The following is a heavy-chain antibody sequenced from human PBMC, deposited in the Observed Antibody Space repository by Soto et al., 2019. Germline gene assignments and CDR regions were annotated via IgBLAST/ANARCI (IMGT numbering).Heavy chain of an antibody. V-gene: IGHV1-69*01. CDR1: GGTFSIYG. CDR2: IIPILTTP. J-gene: IGHJ6*02. D-gene: IGHD2-8*02. CDR3: ATSVGIAPTGEDGMDV. Sequence: QVQLVQSGAEVKKTGSSVKVSCKASGGTFSIYGFSWVRQAPGQGPEWIGGIIPILTTPNYAQKFHGRVTIVADESTTTVYMELSSLKSEDTAVYYCATSVGIAPTGEDGMDVWDQGTSVTVSS.